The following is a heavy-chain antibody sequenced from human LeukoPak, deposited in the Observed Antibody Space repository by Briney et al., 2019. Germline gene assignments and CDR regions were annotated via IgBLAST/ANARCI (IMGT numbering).Heavy chain of an antibody. CDR3: ALHCSRTRWPIYY. Sequence: GGSLRLSCAASGFTFSSYAMSWVRQAPGKGLEWVSAISGSGGSTYYADSVKGRFTISRDNSKNTLYLQMNSMRAEDTAVYYCALHCSRTRWPIYYRGQGTLVTVSS. V-gene: IGHV3-23*01. CDR2: ISGSGGST. J-gene: IGHJ4*02. D-gene: IGHD2-2*01. CDR1: GFTFSSYA.